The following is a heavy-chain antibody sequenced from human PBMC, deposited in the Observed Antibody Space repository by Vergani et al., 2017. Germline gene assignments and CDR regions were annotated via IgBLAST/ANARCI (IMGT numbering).Heavy chain of an antibody. V-gene: IGHV3-30*02. CDR2: IQKNGIDK. CDR1: GFPFSTYG. Sequence: QVQLVESGGGVVQPGESLRLFCAASGFPFSTYGKHGVRQAPGKGLEWVAFIQKNGIDKFYADSVMGRFTISRDISKNTLYREMNSLSAEDTALYHCVNDHPVFDEWGRGTLVSVS. J-gene: IGHJ4*02. CDR3: VNDHPVFDE.